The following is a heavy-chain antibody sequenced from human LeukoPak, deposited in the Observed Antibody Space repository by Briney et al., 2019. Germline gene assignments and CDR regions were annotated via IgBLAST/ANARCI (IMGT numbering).Heavy chain of an antibody. Sequence: GGSLRLSCAASGFTFSSYSMNWVRQAPGKGLEWVSSISSCSSYIYYADSVKGRFTISRDSAKNSLYLQMNGLRAEDTAVYYCARGPSSQFRTDYWGQGTLVTVSS. CDR3: ARGPSSQFRTDY. D-gene: IGHD2-2*01. CDR2: ISSCSSYI. CDR1: GFTFSSYS. J-gene: IGHJ4*02. V-gene: IGHV3-21*01.